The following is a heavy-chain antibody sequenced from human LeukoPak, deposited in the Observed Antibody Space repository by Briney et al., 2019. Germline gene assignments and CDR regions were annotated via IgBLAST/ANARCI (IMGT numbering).Heavy chain of an antibody. D-gene: IGHD6-6*01. CDR3: ARDWGVSARPGYMDV. CDR2: IYYSGST. V-gene: IGHV4-39*07. J-gene: IGHJ6*03. CDR1: GGSISSSSYY. Sequence: SSETLSLTCTVSGGSISSSSYYWGWIRQPPGKGLEWIGNIYYSGSTYYNPSLESRVTMSLDTSKNQFSLKLSSVTAADTAVYYCARDWGVSARPGYMDVWGKGTTVTVSS.